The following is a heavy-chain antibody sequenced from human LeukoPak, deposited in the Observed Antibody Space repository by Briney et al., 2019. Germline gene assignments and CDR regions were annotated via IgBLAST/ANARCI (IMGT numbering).Heavy chain of an antibody. D-gene: IGHD2-21*01. Sequence: PSETLSLTCAVYGGSFGGHYWSWIRQSPGKGLEWIGEINHSGRTNYSPSLRSRVTISVDMSKSQFSLRLSSVTAADTGVYYCARNSVLVVPASVTFYYYMDVWDKGGTVTVSS. CDR1: GGSFGGHY. J-gene: IGHJ6*03. CDR3: ARNSVLVVPASVTFYYYMDV. CDR2: INHSGRT. V-gene: IGHV4-34*01.